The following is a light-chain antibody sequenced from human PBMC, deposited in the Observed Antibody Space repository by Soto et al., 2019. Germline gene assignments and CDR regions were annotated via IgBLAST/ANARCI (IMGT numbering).Light chain of an antibody. Sequence: QSVLTQPPSASGTPGQRVTISCSGSSSNIGTNSVSWYLQLPGSAPKLLIYTSNQRPSGVPDRFSGSKSGTSASLAISGLQSEEEAEYFCAPWDDSLNGNVFGSGTKLTVL. CDR2: TSN. CDR1: SSNIGTNS. J-gene: IGLJ1*01. CDR3: APWDDSLNGNV. V-gene: IGLV1-44*01.